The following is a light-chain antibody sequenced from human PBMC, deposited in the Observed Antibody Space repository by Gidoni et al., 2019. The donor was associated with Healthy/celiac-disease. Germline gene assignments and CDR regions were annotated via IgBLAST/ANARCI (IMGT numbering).Light chain of an antibody. CDR1: SSNIGAGYD. V-gene: IGLV1-40*01. CDR2: GNS. J-gene: IGLJ3*02. Sequence: QSVLTQPPSVSGAPGQRVTISCTGRSSNIGAGYDVHWYQHLPGTAPKLLIYGNSNRPSGVPDRFSGSKSGTSASLAITGLQAEDEADYYCQSYDSSLSGPNWVFGGGTKLTVL. CDR3: QSYDSSLSGPNWV.